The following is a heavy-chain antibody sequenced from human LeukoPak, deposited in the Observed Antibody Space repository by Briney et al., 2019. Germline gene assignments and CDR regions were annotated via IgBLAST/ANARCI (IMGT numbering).Heavy chain of an antibody. Sequence: PSETLSLTCTVSGGSISSSGYCWGWIRQPPGKGLEWLASIYYSGSTYYNPSLKSRVTISVDTSKNQLSLKLSSLTSADTAVYYCARHEYSGSYYGLSWFDPWGQGTLVTVSS. CDR3: ARHEYSGSYYGLSWFDP. CDR2: IYYSGST. V-gene: IGHV4-39*01. D-gene: IGHD1-26*01. CDR1: GGSISSSGYC. J-gene: IGHJ5*02.